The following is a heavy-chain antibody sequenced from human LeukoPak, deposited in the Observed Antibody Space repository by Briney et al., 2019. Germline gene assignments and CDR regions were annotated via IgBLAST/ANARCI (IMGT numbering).Heavy chain of an antibody. CDR2: IYYSGST. V-gene: IGHV4-59*01. Sequence: SETLSLTCTVSGGSISSYYWSWIRQPPGKGLEWIGYIYYSGSTNYNPSLKSRVTISVDTSKNQFSLKLSSVTAADTAVYYCARKQWPANWFDPWGQGTLVTVSS. CDR3: ARKQWPANWFDP. D-gene: IGHD6-19*01. CDR1: GGSISSYY. J-gene: IGHJ5*02.